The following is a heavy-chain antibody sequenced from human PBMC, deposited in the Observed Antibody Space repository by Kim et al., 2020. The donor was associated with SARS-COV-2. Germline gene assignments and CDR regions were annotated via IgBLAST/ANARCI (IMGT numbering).Heavy chain of an antibody. J-gene: IGHJ3*02. CDR2: K. Sequence: KYCVCSVKGRFTISRDNAKSSLYLQMNSLRAEDTAVYYCAKSIWLRGAFDIWGQGTMVTVSS. V-gene: IGHV3-7*01. CDR3: AKSIWLRGAFDI. D-gene: IGHD5-18*01.